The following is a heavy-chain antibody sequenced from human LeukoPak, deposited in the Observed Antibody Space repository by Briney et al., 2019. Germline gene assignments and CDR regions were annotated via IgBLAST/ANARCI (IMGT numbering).Heavy chain of an antibody. CDR2: IYYSGGT. D-gene: IGHD3-22*01. J-gene: IGHJ4*02. CDR3: ARATYYYDSSGYAFDY. Sequence: SETLSLTCTVSGGSISSYYWSWIRQPPGKGLEWIGYIYYSGGTNYNPSLKSRVTISVDTSKNQFSLKLSSVTAADTAVYYCARATYYYDSSGYAFDYWGQGTLVTVSS. V-gene: IGHV4-59*01. CDR1: GGSISSYY.